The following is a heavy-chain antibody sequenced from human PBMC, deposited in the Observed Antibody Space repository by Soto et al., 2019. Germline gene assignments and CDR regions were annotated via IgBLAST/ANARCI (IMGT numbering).Heavy chain of an antibody. V-gene: IGHV4-59*08. J-gene: IGHJ4*02. CDR1: GGSISSYY. CDR3: ARLSYYGSGNFDY. Sequence: SETLSLTCTVSGGSISSYYWSWIRQPPGKGLEWIGYIYYSGSTNYNPSLKSRVTISVDTSKNQFSLMLSSVTAADTAVYYCARLSYYGSGNFDYWGQGTLVTVSS. D-gene: IGHD3-10*01. CDR2: IYYSGST.